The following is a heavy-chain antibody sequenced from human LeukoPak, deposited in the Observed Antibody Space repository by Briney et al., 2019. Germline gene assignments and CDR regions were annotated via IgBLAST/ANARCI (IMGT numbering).Heavy chain of an antibody. Sequence: SETLSLTCTVSGASISSGSYYWNWIRQPAGKGLEGIGLIYISGSTNYNPSLKSRVTISIDTSKTQFSLKLSSVTAADTAVYSCARGYSYGPNYFDYWGQGTLVTVSS. D-gene: IGHD5-18*01. V-gene: IGHV4-61*02. CDR3: ARGYSYGPNYFDY. CDR2: IYISGST. J-gene: IGHJ4*02. CDR1: GASISSGSYY.